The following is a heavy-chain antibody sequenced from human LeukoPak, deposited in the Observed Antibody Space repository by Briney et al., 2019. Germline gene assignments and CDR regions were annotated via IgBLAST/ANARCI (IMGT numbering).Heavy chain of an antibody. CDR1: GFTFSSYG. CDR3: AKTKVPNYYGSGSYVDY. V-gene: IGHV3-7*03. CDR2: IKQDGSKK. D-gene: IGHD3-10*01. J-gene: IGHJ4*02. Sequence: GGSLRLSCAASGFTFSSYGMYWVRQAPGKGLEWVANIKQDGSKKSYVDSVKGRFTISRDNAKNSLYLQMNSLRAEDTAIYYCAKTKVPNYYGSGSYVDYWGQGTLVTVSS.